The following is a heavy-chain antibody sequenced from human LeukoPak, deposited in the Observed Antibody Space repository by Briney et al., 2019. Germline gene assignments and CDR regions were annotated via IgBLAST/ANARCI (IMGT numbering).Heavy chain of an antibody. D-gene: IGHD2-2*01. CDR1: GYTLNFYG. J-gene: IGHJ1*01. CDR3: ASDCSATSGCSSSRRYHCGH. CDR2: ISGYNGNT. Sequence: ASVKVSCKAFGYTLNFYGIACVRQAPGQGLEWLGWISGYNGNTNYAQKVQGRVTMTTDTSTRTAFMVLRSLRSDDTAVYYCASDCSATSGCSSSRRYHCGHGGQGTLVTVSS. V-gene: IGHV1-18*01.